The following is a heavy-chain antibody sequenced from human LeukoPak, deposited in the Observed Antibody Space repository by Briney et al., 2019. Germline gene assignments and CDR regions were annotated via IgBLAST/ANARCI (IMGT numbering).Heavy chain of an antibody. J-gene: IGHJ4*02. Sequence: SETLSLTCAVYGGSFSSYYWSWIRQPPGKGLEWIGEINHSGSTNYNPSLNGRVTMSLDKSSNQLSLNLTSVTAADTATYYCSRESGAFCPFGYWGQGTLVIVSS. CDR3: SRESGAFCPFGY. D-gene: IGHD1-26*01. CDR2: INHSGST. V-gene: IGHV4-34*01. CDR1: GGSFSSYY.